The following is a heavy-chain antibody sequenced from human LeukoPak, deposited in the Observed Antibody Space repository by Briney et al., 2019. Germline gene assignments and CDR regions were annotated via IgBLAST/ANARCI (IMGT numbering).Heavy chain of an antibody. J-gene: IGHJ6*03. Sequence: GGSLRLSCAASGLTFSSYSMNWVRQAPGKGLEWVSSISSSSSYIYYADSVKGRFTISRDNAKNSLYLQMNSLRAEDTAVYYCARAGRVAVAGTYYYYYYMDVWGKGTTVTVSS. CDR2: ISSSSSYI. V-gene: IGHV3-21*01. CDR3: ARAGRVAVAGTYYYYYYMDV. D-gene: IGHD6-19*01. CDR1: GLTFSSYS.